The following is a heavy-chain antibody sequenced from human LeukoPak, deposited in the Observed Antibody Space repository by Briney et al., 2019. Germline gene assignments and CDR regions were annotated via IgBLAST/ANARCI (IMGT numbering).Heavy chain of an antibody. CDR1: GGSISSSSYY. Sequence: PSETLSLTCTVSGGSISSSSYYWGWIRQPPGKGLEWIGSIYYSGSTYYNPSLKSRVTISVDTSKNQFSLKLNSVTAADTAVYYCARQGELYDSSGYYYNDYWGQGTLVTVSS. CDR3: ARQGELYDSSGYYYNDY. J-gene: IGHJ4*02. D-gene: IGHD3-22*01. V-gene: IGHV4-39*01. CDR2: IYYSGST.